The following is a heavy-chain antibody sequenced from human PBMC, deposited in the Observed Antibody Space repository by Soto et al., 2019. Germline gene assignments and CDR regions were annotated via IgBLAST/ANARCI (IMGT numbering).Heavy chain of an antibody. J-gene: IGHJ3*02. CDR3: ARLGYCSGGSCYGAFDI. CDR2: ISAYNGNT. V-gene: IGHV1-18*01. D-gene: IGHD2-15*01. CDR1: GYTFTSYG. Sequence: ASVKVSFKASGYTFTSYGISWVRQAPGQGLEWMGWISAYNGNTNYAQKLQGRVTMTTDTSTSTAYMELRSLRSDDTAVYYCARLGYCSGGSCYGAFDIWGQGTMVTVSS.